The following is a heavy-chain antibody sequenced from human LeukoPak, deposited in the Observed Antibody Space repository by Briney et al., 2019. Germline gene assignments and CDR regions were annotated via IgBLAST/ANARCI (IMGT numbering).Heavy chain of an antibody. Sequence: PGGSLRLSCAASGFTFSSYAMSWVRQAPGKGLEWVSAISGSGGSTYYADSVKGRFTISRDNSKNTLYLQMNSLRAEDTAVYYCAKGTTYYYDSSGFHDYWGQGTQVTVSS. V-gene: IGHV3-23*01. J-gene: IGHJ4*02. CDR2: ISGSGGST. CDR1: GFTFSSYA. D-gene: IGHD3-22*01. CDR3: AKGTTYYYDSSGFHDY.